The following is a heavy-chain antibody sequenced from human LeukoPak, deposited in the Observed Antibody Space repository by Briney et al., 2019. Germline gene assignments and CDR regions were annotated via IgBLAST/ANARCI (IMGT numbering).Heavy chain of an antibody. CDR2: INQDGSEK. Sequence: GGSLRLSCAASGFIFSSYSMCWVRQAPGKGLEWVANINQDGSEKYYVDSVKGRFTISRDNAKNSLHLQMNSLRAEDTAVYYCARDSRIASRPVFDNWGQGTLVAVSS. CDR1: GFIFSSYS. J-gene: IGHJ4*02. D-gene: IGHD6-6*01. CDR3: ARDSRIASRPVFDN. V-gene: IGHV3-7*01.